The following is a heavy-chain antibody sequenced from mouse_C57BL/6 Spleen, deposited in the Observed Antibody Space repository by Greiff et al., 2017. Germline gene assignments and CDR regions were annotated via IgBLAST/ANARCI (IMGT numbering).Heavy chain of an antibody. J-gene: IGHJ3*01. Sequence: QQSHGKSLEWIGYINPNNGGTSYNQKFKGKATLTVNKSSSTAYMELRSLTSEDSAVYYCARGGADAFAYWGQGTLVTVSA. CDR2: INPNNGGT. CDR3: ARGGADAFAY. D-gene: IGHD6-1*01. V-gene: IGHV1-22*01.